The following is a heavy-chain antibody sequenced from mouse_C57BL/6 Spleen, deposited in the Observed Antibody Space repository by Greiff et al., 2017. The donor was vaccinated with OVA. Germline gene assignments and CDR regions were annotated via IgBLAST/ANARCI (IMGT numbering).Heavy chain of an antibody. D-gene: IGHD2-5*01. CDR1: GYTFTGYW. CDR3: ARRGAYSNYVYWYFDV. Sequence: VQLQQSGAELMKPGASVKLSCKATGYTFTGYWIEWVKQRPGHGLEWIGEILPGSGSTNYNEKFKGKATFTADTSSNTAYMQLSSLTTEDSAIYYCARRGAYSNYVYWYFDVWGTGTTVTVSS. J-gene: IGHJ1*03. V-gene: IGHV1-9*01. CDR2: ILPGSGST.